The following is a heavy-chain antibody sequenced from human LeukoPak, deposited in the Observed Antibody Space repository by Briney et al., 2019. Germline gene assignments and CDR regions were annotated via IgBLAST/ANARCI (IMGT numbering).Heavy chain of an antibody. Sequence: KPSETLSLTCAVYDGSFSGYYWSWIRQPPGKGLEWIGEINHSGSTNYNPSLKSRVTISVDTSKNQFSLKLSSVTAADTAVYYCARGGRISHSSGYYGYYYYGMDVWGQGTTVTVSS. J-gene: IGHJ6*02. D-gene: IGHD3-22*01. CDR2: INHSGST. CDR3: ARGGRISHSSGYYGYYYYGMDV. V-gene: IGHV4-34*01. CDR1: DGSFSGYY.